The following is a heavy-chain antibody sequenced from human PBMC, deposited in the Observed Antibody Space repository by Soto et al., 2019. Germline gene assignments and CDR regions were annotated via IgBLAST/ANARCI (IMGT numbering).Heavy chain of an antibody. Sequence: GGSLRLSCAASGFTFSSYAMSWVRQAPGKGLEWVSAISGSGGSTYYADSVKGRFIISRDNSKNTLYLQMSSLRAEDTAVYYCVKDLVGSTGWFDPWGQGTLVTVSS. J-gene: IGHJ5*02. D-gene: IGHD1-26*01. V-gene: IGHV3-23*01. CDR2: ISGSGGST. CDR3: VKDLVGSTGWFDP. CDR1: GFTFSSYA.